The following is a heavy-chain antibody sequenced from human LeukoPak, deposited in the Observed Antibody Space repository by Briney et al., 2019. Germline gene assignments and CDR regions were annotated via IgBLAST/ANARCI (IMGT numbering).Heavy chain of an antibody. CDR2: ISSSSSYI. D-gene: IGHD5-12*01. CDR1: GFTFSSYS. CDR3: ARIGYDPYYYMDV. Sequence: PGGSLRLSCAASGFTFSSYSVNWVRQAPGKGLEWVSSISSSSSYIYYAASVKGRFTISRDNAKNSLYLKINSLRAEDTAVYYCARIGYDPYYYMDVWGKGTTVTVSS. V-gene: IGHV3-21*01. J-gene: IGHJ6*03.